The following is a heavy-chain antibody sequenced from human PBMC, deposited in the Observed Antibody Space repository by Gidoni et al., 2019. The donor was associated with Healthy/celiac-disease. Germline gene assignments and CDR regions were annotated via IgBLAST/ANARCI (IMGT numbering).Heavy chain of an antibody. J-gene: IGHJ4*02. CDR2: IVHIFGTA. CDR3: ERENYGGLDY. CDR1: GGTFSSYA. D-gene: IGHD3-10*01. V-gene: IGHV1-69*01. Sequence: QVQLVQSGAEVNKPGSSVKVSCTASGGTFSSYALSWGRQAPGQVLEWIGGIVHIFGTANYAQKLQGRVTITEDESTRTAYMELSSLRAEDKAVYYCERENYGGLDYWGQGTLVTVYS.